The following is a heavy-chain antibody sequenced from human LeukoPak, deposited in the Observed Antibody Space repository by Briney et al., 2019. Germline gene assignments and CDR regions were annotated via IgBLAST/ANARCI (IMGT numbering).Heavy chain of an antibody. CDR3: ARDGQLAIDFDY. V-gene: IGHV3-11*01. CDR2: IRGSGRTM. Sequence: GGSLRLSCAASGFTFSDYYMSWIRQAPEKGLEWVSHIRGSGRTMYYADSVKGRFTISRDNAKNSLYLQMTSLRAEDTAVYYCARDGQLAIDFDYWGRGTLVTVSS. D-gene: IGHD6-19*01. CDR1: GFTFSDYY. J-gene: IGHJ4*02.